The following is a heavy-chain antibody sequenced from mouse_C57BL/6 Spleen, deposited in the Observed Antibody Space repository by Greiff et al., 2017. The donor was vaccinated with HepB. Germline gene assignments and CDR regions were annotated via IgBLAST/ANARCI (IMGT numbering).Heavy chain of an antibody. CDR1: GYTFTDYE. CDR3: TRRLLDFYWYFDV. Sequence: QVQLQQSGAELVRPGASVTLSCKASGYTFTDYEMHWVKQTPVHGLEWIGAIDPETGGTAYNQKFKGKAILTADKSSSTAYMELRSLTSEDSAVYYCTRRLLDFYWYFDVWGTGTTVTGSS. J-gene: IGHJ1*03. V-gene: IGHV1-15*01. D-gene: IGHD2-3*01. CDR2: IDPETGGT.